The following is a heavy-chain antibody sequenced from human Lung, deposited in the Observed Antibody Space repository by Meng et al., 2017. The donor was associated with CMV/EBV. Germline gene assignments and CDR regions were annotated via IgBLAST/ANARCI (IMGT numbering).Heavy chain of an antibody. Sequence: GGSXRLXCAASGFTFSSYWMHWVRQAPGKGLVWVSRINSDGSSTSYADSVKGRFTISRDNAKNTLYLQMNSLRAEDTAVYYCARAANLYDYYDSSGYYGYWGQGTLVTVSS. V-gene: IGHV3-74*01. CDR2: INSDGSST. CDR3: ARAANLYDYYDSSGYYGY. CDR1: GFTFSSYW. D-gene: IGHD3-22*01. J-gene: IGHJ4*02.